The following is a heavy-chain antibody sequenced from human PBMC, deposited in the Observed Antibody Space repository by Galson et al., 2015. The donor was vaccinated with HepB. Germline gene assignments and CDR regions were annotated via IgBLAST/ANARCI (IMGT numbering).Heavy chain of an antibody. CDR2: SSRSSSYI. D-gene: IGHD3-10*01. CDR1: GFTFSSYS. J-gene: IGHJ2*01. V-gene: IGHV3-21*01. Sequence: SLRLSCAASGFTFSSYSMNWVRQAPGKGLEWVSSSSRSSSYIYYADSAKGRFTISRDNAKNSLYLQRNSRRAEDTAVYYCARDRGYYGSGSYYNGNWYFDVWGRGTLVTVSS. CDR3: ARDRGYYGSGSYYNGNWYFDV.